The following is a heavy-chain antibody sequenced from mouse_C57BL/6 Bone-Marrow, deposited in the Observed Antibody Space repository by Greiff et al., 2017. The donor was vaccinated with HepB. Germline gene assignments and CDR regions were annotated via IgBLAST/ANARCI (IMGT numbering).Heavy chain of an antibody. CDR1: GYTFTSYW. V-gene: IGHV1-69*01. CDR3: ARFIYYYGSSYSPYFDV. CDR2: IDPSDSYT. J-gene: IGHJ1*03. Sequence: QVHVKQPGAELVMPGASVKLSCKASGYTFTSYWMHWVKQRPGQGLEWIGEIDPSDSYTNYNQKFKGKSTLTVDKSSSTAYMQLSSLTSEDSAVYYWARFIYYYGSSYSPYFDVWGTGTTVTVSS. D-gene: IGHD1-1*01.